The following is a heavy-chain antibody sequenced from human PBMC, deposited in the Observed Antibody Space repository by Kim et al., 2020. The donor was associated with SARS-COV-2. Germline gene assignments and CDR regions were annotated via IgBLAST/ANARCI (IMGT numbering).Heavy chain of an antibody. D-gene: IGHD4-17*01. V-gene: IGHV4-31*03. CDR1: GGSISSGDYY. J-gene: IGHJ4*02. CDR3: ARTSRSTVVTHFDY. Sequence: SETLSLTCTVSGGSISSGDYYWSWIRQHPGKGLEWIGYIYYSGSTYYNPSLKSRVTTSVDTSKNQFSLKLSSVTAADTAVYYCARTSRSTVVTHFDYWGQGTLVTVSS. CDR2: IYYSGST.